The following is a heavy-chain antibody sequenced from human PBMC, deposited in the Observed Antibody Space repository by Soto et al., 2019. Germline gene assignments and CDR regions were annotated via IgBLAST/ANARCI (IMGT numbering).Heavy chain of an antibody. CDR1: ASIFSSFG. Sequence: QVQLVQSGAEVKKPGASVKVSCKASASIFSSFGITWVRQAPGQGPEWMGRINAYNGNTKYAQEFQGRVTLTTDTSKSTAYMELRSLRSDDTAVYYCARGRYSSPDFYYYGLDVWGQGTAVTVSS. D-gene: IGHD6-13*01. J-gene: IGHJ6*02. CDR3: ARGRYSSPDFYYYGLDV. V-gene: IGHV1-18*01. CDR2: INAYNGNT.